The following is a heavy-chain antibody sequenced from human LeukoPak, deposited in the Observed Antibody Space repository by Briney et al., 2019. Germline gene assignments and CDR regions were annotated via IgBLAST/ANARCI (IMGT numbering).Heavy chain of an antibody. CDR2: MYYSGST. CDR3: ARHEYYHDSIGNEWRASAFDN. J-gene: IGHJ4*02. Sequence: SETLSLTCTVSDGSISSSSYYWGWIRQPPGKGLEWIGSMYYSGSTYYNPSLKSRVTISVDTSKNQFSLKLSSVTVADTAVYYCARHEYYHDSIGNEWRASAFDNWGQGTLGTVSS. D-gene: IGHD3-22*01. V-gene: IGHV4-39*01. CDR1: DGSISSSSYY.